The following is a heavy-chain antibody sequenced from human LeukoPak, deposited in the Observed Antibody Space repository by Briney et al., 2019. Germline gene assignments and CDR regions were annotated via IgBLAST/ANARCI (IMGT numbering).Heavy chain of an antibody. V-gene: IGHV3-7*01. CDR3: AREVGTCSGGTCYFRFDY. D-gene: IGHD2-15*01. CDR1: GFTFSTYW. CDR2: IKQDGSEK. Sequence: GESLKISCAASGFTFSTYWMSWVRQAPGKGLEWVANIKQDGSEKYYVDSVKGRFTISRDNAKNSLYLQMNSLRAEDTAVYYCAREVGTCSGGTCYFRFDYWGQGTLVTVSS. J-gene: IGHJ4*02.